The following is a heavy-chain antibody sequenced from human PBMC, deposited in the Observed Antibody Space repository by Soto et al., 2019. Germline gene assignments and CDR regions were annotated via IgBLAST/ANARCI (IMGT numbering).Heavy chain of an antibody. J-gene: IGHJ4*02. CDR3: AIDFWWRTH. V-gene: IGHV3-23*01. CDR1: GFTFSDHA. Sequence: EVQLLESGGGLVQPGGSLRLSCTASGFTFSDHAMTWVRQAPGKGLEWLSGISGGGTGAYYADSVKGRFTVSRDNSKNAAFLQMDRLRVEDPAGYYCAIDFWWRTHWGQGTLVTVSS. CDR2: ISGGGTGA. D-gene: IGHD2-15*01.